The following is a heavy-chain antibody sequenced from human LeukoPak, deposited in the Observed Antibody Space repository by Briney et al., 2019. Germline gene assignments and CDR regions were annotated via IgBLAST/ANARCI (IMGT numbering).Heavy chain of an antibody. CDR1: GYGFTTYW. Sequence: GESLKISCKGSGYGFTTYWIGWVRQMPGKGLEWMGIIYPGDSGTRYSPSFQGQVTISADKSISTAYLQWSSLKASDTAMYYCARHLTYASAWYCPDYWGQGTLVTVSS. CDR2: IYPGDSGT. CDR3: ARHLTYASAWYCPDY. V-gene: IGHV5-51*01. J-gene: IGHJ4*02. D-gene: IGHD6-19*01.